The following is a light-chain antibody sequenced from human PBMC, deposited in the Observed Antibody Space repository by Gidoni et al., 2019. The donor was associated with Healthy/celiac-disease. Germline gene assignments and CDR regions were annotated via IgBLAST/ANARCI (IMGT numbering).Light chain of an antibody. Sequence: EIVLTQSPATLSLSPGERATLSCRASQSVSSYLAWYQQKPGQAPRLLIYDASNRATGIPARFSGSGSGTDFTLTISSLGPEDFAVYYCQQRSNWPFLFTFGPGTKVDIK. CDR3: QQRSNWPFLFT. CDR1: QSVSSY. V-gene: IGKV3-11*01. CDR2: DAS. J-gene: IGKJ3*01.